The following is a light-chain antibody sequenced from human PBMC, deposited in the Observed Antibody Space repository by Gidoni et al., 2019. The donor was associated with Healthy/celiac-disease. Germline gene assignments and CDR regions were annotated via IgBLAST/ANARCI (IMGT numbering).Light chain of an antibody. CDR2: DAS. J-gene: IGKJ1*01. Sequence: DLQMTQSPSSLSASVGDRVTITCQASQDISNYLNWYQQKPGKAPKLLIYDASNLETGVPSRFSGSGSGTDFTFTISSLQPEDIATYYCQQYDNPWTFXQXTKVEIK. CDR3: QQYDNPWT. CDR1: QDISNY. V-gene: IGKV1-33*01.